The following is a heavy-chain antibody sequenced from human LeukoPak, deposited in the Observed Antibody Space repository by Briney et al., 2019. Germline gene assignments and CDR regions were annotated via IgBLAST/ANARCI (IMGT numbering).Heavy chain of an antibody. D-gene: IGHD1-7*01. V-gene: IGHV6-1*01. CDR2: TYYRSKWYN. CDR1: GDSVSSNSAA. Sequence: SQTLSLTCAISGDSVSSNSAAWNWIRQSPSRGLEWLGRTYYRSKWYNDYAVSVKSRITINPDTSKNQFSLQLNSVTPEDTAVYYCARGSTPNWNYGFNYYYYYYMDVWGKGTTVTVSS. J-gene: IGHJ6*03. CDR3: ARGSTPNWNYGFNYYYYYYMDV.